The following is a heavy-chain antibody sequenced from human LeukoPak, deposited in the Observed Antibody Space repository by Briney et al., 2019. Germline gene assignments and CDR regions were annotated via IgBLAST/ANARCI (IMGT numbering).Heavy chain of an antibody. D-gene: IGHD6-19*01. CDR3: ARDLGSGFLQFDY. V-gene: IGHV3-66*01. Sequence: GGSLRLSCAASGFTFSTYSMSWVRQAPGKGLEWVSVIYSGGGTYYADSVKGRFTISRDNSKNTLYLQINSLRAEDTAVYYCARDLGSGFLQFDYWGQGTLATVSS. CDR2: IYSGGGT. J-gene: IGHJ4*02. CDR1: GFTFSTYS.